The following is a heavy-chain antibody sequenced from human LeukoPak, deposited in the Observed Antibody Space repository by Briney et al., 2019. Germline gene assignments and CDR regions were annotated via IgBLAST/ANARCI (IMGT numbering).Heavy chain of an antibody. J-gene: IGHJ4*02. D-gene: IGHD3-10*01. CDR1: GFTFSDSY. V-gene: IGHV3-11*01. CDR2: ISGSASDV. Sequence: PGGSLRLSCAASGFTFSDSYMTWIRQAPGKGLELLSYISGSASDVNYIDSVRGRFTISRDNAKNSLYLHMNSLTVEDTAVYYCARGKEGLLFYGSFYYWGQGTLVTVSS. CDR3: ARGKEGLLFYGSFYY.